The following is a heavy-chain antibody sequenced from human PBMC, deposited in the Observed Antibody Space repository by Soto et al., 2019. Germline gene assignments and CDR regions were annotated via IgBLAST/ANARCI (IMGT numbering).Heavy chain of an antibody. Sequence: PGGSLRLSCAASGFTFSSYGMHWVRQAPGKGLEWVAVISYDGSNKYYADSVKGRFTISRDNSKNTLYLQMNSLRAEDTAVYYCAKLEYQYSGSSVGNFYYYGMDVWGQGTTVTVSS. D-gene: IGHD6-6*01. CDR2: ISYDGSNK. V-gene: IGHV3-30*18. CDR1: GFTFSSYG. J-gene: IGHJ6*02. CDR3: AKLEYQYSGSSVGNFYYYGMDV.